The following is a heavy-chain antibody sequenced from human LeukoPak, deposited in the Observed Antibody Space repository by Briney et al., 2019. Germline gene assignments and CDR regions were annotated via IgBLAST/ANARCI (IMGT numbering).Heavy chain of an antibody. CDR2: IYYSGST. CDR1: GGSISSSSYY. Sequence: KSSETLSLTCTVSGGSISSSSYYWGWIRQPPGKGLEWIGSIYYSGSTYYNPSLKSRVTISVDTSKNQFSLKLSSVTAADTAVYYYARGPEHDYGDLDWGQGTLVTVSS. V-gene: IGHV4-39*07. D-gene: IGHD4-17*01. CDR3: ARGPEHDYGDLD. J-gene: IGHJ4*02.